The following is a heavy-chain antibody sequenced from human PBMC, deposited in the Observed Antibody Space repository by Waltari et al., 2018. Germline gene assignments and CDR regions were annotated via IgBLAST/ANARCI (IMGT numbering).Heavy chain of an antibody. V-gene: IGHV3-7*01. CDR3: VRDHWGPDY. CDR1: GFTFTDYW. J-gene: IGHJ4*02. CDR2: IHKDGSEK. D-gene: IGHD7-27*01. Sequence: EVHLVESGGGLVQHGGSLRLCCAASGFTFTDYWMSWVRQAPGKGPEWVANIHKDGSEKNYVDYVKGRFTISRDNAKDSVYLQMNSLRADDTAMYYCVRDHWGPDYWGQGTLVTVSS.